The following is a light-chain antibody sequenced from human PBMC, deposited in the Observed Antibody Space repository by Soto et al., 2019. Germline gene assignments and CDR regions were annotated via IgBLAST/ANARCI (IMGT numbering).Light chain of an antibody. Sequence: DIQMTQSPSTLSGSVGDRVTITCRASQTISSWLAWYQQKPGKAPKLLIYKASTLKSGVPSRFSGSGSGTEFTLTISSLQPDDFATYYCQQYDKWPTTFGQGTKV. CDR3: QQYDKWPTT. V-gene: IGKV1-5*03. CDR2: KAS. CDR1: QTISSW. J-gene: IGKJ1*01.